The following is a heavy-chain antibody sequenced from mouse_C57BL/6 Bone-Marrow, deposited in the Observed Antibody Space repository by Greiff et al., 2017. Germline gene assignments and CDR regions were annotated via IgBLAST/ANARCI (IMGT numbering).Heavy chain of an antibody. D-gene: IGHD4-1*01. Sequence: DVQLQESGPELVKPGDSVKISCKASGYSFTGYFMNWVMQSHGKSLEWIGRINPYNGDTFYNQKFKGKATLTVDKSSSTAHMELRSLTSEDSAVYYCARWDGGDYWGQGTTLTVSS. V-gene: IGHV1-20*01. J-gene: IGHJ2*01. CDR1: GYSFTGYF. CDR2: INPYNGDT. CDR3: ARWDGGDY.